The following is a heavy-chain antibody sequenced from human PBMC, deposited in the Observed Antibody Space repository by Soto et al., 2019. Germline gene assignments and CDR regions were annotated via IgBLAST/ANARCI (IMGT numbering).Heavy chain of an antibody. CDR1: GGSISSYY. V-gene: IGHV4-59*01. J-gene: IGHJ4*02. Sequence: SETLSLNCTVSGGSISSYYWSWIRQPPGKGLEWIGYIYYSGSTNYNPSLKSRVTISVDTSKNQFSLKLSSVTAADTAVYYCAASTISTGYYFDYWGQGTLVTVSS. CDR3: AASTISTGYYFDY. CDR2: IYYSGST. D-gene: IGHD3-9*01.